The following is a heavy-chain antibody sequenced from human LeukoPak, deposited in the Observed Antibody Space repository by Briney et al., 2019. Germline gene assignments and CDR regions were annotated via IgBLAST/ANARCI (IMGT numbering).Heavy chain of an antibody. Sequence: ASVKVSCKASGYTFTGYFMHWVRQAPGQGLEWIGWINPNIGATKYARKFQGRVTMTRDTSISTAYMEVSRLRSDDTAVYYCAAPSRIQLDYWGQGTLVTVSS. V-gene: IGHV1-2*02. D-gene: IGHD5-18*01. CDR1: GYTFTGYF. CDR3: AAPSRIQLDY. CDR2: INPNIGAT. J-gene: IGHJ4*02.